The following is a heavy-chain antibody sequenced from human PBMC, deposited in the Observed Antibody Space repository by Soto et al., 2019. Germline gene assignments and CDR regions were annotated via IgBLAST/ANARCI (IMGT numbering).Heavy chain of an antibody. D-gene: IGHD3-3*01. CDR2: INHSGST. Sequence: PSETPSLTCAVYGGSFSGYYCSWIRQRPGKGLEWIGEINHSGSTNYNPSLKSRVTVSVYTSKNQFSLKLSSVTGADTAVYYCAPFSGNPLLRFVEWLSYFDYWGQGTLVTVSS. J-gene: IGHJ4*01. V-gene: IGHV4-34*01. CDR3: APFSGNPLLRFVEWLSYFDY. CDR1: GGSFSGYY.